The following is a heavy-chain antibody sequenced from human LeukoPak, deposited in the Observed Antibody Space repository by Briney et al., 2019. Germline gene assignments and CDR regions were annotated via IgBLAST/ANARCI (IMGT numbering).Heavy chain of an antibody. CDR3: ARSKSNYDNTGYIPLDY. Sequence: GGSLRLSCAASGFTFSSYAMSWVRQAPGKGLEWVSAISGSGGSTYYADSVKGRFTISRDNSKNTLYLQMNSLRSDDTAVYFCARSKSNYDNTGYIPLDYWGQGTLVTVSS. CDR1: GFTFSSYA. V-gene: IGHV3-23*01. J-gene: IGHJ4*02. CDR2: ISGSGGST. D-gene: IGHD3-22*01.